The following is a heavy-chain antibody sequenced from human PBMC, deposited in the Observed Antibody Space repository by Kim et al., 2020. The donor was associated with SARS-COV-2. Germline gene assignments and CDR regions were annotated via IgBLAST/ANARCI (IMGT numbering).Heavy chain of an antibody. Sequence: SETLSLTCSVSGASIYSFYWNWIRQPAGKGLEWIWRIYSSGSTFYNPSLKSRVTMSVDTSKNQLSLKLNSVTAADSAVYFCAREGYFGSVMYYNFWHFDLWGRGTLVTVSP. J-gene: IGHJ2*01. CDR3: AREGYFGSVMYYNFWHFDL. V-gene: IGHV4-4*07. CDR2: IYSSGST. CDR1: GASIYSFY. D-gene: IGHD3-10*01.